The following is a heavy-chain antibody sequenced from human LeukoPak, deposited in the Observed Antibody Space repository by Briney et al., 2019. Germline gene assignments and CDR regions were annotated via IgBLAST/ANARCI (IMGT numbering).Heavy chain of an antibody. D-gene: IGHD3-10*01. CDR1: GFTFSSYA. V-gene: IGHV3-23*01. J-gene: IGHJ4*02. CDR2: ISGSGNRT. CDR3: AKGHYYGSGSLDY. Sequence: PGGSLRLSCAASGFTFSSYAMSWVRQAPGKGLEWVSSISGSGNRTYYADSVKGRFTISRDNSKNTLYVQMNSLRAEDTAVYYCAKGHYYGSGSLDYWGQGTLVTVSS.